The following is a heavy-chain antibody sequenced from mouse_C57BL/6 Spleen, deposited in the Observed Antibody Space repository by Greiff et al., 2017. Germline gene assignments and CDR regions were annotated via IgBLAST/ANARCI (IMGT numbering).Heavy chain of an antibody. CDR3: AMLTGTVDYAMDY. CDR2: IYPGSGST. V-gene: IGHV1-55*01. CDR1: GYTFPSYW. D-gene: IGHD4-1*01. J-gene: IGHJ4*01. Sequence: QVQLQQPGAELVKPGASVKMSCKASGYTFPSYWITWVKQRPGQGLEWIGDIYPGSGSTNYNEKFKSKATLTVDTSSSTAYMQLSSLTSEDSAVYYCAMLTGTVDYAMDYWGQGTSVTVSS.